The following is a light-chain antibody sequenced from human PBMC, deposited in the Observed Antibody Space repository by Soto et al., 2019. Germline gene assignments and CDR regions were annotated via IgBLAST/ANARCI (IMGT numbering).Light chain of an antibody. Sequence: QSVLTQPPSASGAPGQRVSVSCSGSISNIGNNPVNWYQRLPGRAPKLLIFTNSQRPSGVPDRVSGSKSGTPGSLAISGLQSEDEADYYCASWDDSLHAYVFGTGTKVTVL. V-gene: IGLV1-44*01. CDR2: TNS. CDR3: ASWDDSLHAYV. J-gene: IGLJ1*01. CDR1: ISNIGNNP.